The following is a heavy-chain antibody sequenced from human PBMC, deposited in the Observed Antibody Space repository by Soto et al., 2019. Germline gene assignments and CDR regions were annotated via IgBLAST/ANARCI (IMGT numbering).Heavy chain of an antibody. CDR1: GASITSGSYY. D-gene: IGHD5-18*01. CDR2: IYYSGST. Sequence: SETLSLTCTVSGASITSGSYYWGWIRQPPGKGLEWIGTIYYSGSTYYTPSLKSRVTISVDTSKNQFSLKLRSVTAADTAVYYCARHGYSYYAYYFDYWGQGTLVTVSS. J-gene: IGHJ4*02. CDR3: ARHGYSYYAYYFDY. V-gene: IGHV4-39*01.